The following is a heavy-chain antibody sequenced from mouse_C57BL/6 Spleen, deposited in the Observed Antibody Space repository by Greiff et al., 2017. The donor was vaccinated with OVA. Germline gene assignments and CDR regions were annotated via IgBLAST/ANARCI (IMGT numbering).Heavy chain of an antibody. Sequence: QVQLQQSGPGLVAPSQSLSITCTVSGFSFTSYGVDWVRQSPGKGLEWLGVIWGVGSTNYNSALKSRLSISKDNSKSQVFLKMNSLQTDDTAMYYCARDYYGSSSYAMDYWGQGTSVTVSS. D-gene: IGHD1-1*01. CDR1: GFSFTSYG. CDR3: ARDYYGSSSYAMDY. J-gene: IGHJ4*01. CDR2: IWGVGST. V-gene: IGHV2-6*01.